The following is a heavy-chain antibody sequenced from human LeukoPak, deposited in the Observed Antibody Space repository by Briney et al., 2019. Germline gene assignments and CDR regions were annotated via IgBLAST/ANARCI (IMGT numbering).Heavy chain of an antibody. V-gene: IGHV4-59*01. CDR1: GGSISGYY. Sequence: ETLSLTCAVSGGSISGYYWSWFRQPPGKGLEWIGDIYYSGSTNYNPSLKSRVTISVDRPKNQFSLRLTSVTAADTAVYFCVRANHFDYWGQGTLVTVSS. J-gene: IGHJ4*02. CDR3: VRANHFDY. CDR2: IYYSGST. D-gene: IGHD1-14*01.